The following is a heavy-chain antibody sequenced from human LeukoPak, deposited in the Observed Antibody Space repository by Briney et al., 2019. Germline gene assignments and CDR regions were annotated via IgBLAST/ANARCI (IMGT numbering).Heavy chain of an antibody. CDR3: ARVSEDIVVVPAARDYWYFDL. CDR1: GGSFSGYY. V-gene: IGHV4-34*01. CDR2: INHSGST. J-gene: IGHJ2*01. Sequence: SETLSLTCAVYGGSFSGYYWSWIRQPPGKGLEWIGEINHSGSTNYNPSLKSRVTISVDTSKNQFSLKLSSVTAADTAVYYCARVSEDIVVVPAARDYWYFDLWGRGTLVTVSS. D-gene: IGHD2-2*01.